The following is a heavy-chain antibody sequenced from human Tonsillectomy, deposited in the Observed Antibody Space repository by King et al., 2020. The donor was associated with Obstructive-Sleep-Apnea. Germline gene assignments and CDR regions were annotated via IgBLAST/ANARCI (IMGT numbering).Heavy chain of an antibody. CDR1: GFTFSSYG. D-gene: IGHD6-19*01. CDR3: ARRIAVAGAFDY. J-gene: IGHJ4*02. V-gene: IGHV3-33*01. Sequence: VQLVESGGGVVQPGRSLRLSCAASGFTFSSYGMHWVRQAPGKGLEWVAVIWYDGSNKYYADSVKGRFTISRDNSKNTLYLQMNSLRAEDTAVYYCARRIAVAGAFDYWGQGTLVTVSS. CDR2: IWYDGSNK.